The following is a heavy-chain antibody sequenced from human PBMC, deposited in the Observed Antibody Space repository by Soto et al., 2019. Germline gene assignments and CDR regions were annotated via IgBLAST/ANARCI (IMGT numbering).Heavy chain of an antibody. CDR1: GGTFSSYA. Sequence: SVKVSCKASGGTFSSYAISWVRQAPGQGLEWMGGIIPIFGTANYAQKFQGRVTITADESTSTAYMELSSLRSEDTATYYCARSIVGATLHGGFDPWGQGTLVTVSS. D-gene: IGHD1-26*01. V-gene: IGHV1-69*13. CDR2: IIPIFGTA. J-gene: IGHJ5*02. CDR3: ARSIVGATLHGGFDP.